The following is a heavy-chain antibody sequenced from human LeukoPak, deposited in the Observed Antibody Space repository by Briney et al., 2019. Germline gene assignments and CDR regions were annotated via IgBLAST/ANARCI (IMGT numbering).Heavy chain of an antibody. Sequence: ASVKVSCKASGYTFTGYYMHWVRQAPGQGLEWMGRINPNSGGTNYAQKFQGRVTMTRDTSISTAYMERSRLRSDDTAVYYCARDDSRPYYYDSSGYVYWGQGTLVTVSS. CDR2: INPNSGGT. D-gene: IGHD3-22*01. V-gene: IGHV1-2*06. J-gene: IGHJ4*02. CDR3: ARDDSRPYYYDSSGYVY. CDR1: GYTFTGYY.